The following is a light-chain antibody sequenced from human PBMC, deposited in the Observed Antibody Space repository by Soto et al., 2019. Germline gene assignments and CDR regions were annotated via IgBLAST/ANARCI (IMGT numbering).Light chain of an antibody. CDR1: QSVEKY. Sequence: EVVLTQSPATLSLSPGERAILSCRASQSVEKYLVWYQQKPGQAPRLLIYDTSNRATGIPARFSGSGSETDFTLTISSLETEDFAVYYCQQRKHWPPLTFGGGTKVELK. CDR3: QQRKHWPPLT. V-gene: IGKV3-11*01. CDR2: DTS. J-gene: IGKJ4*01.